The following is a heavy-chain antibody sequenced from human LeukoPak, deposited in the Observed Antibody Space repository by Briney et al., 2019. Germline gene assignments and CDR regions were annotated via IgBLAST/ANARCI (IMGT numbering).Heavy chain of an antibody. V-gene: IGHV3-20*04. D-gene: IGHD6-19*01. CDR2: INWNGGST. J-gene: IGHJ6*03. CDR1: GFTFDDYG. Sequence: PGGSLRLSCAASGFTFDDYGMSWVRQAPGKGLEWVSGINWNGGSTGYADSVKGRFTISRDNAKNSLYLQMNSLRAEDTALYYCARGYSSGWNYHYYYMDVWGKGTTVTVSS. CDR3: ARGYSSGWNYHYYYMDV.